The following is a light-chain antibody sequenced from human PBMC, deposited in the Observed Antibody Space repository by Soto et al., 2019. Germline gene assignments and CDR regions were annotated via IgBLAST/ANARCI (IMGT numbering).Light chain of an antibody. CDR1: SSDVGGYNF. J-gene: IGLJ2*01. CDR2: DVT. CDR3: CSYAGSYTLV. Sequence: QSALTQPRSVSGSPGQSVTISCTGTSSDVGGYNFVSWYQQHPGKAPKLMIYDVTKRPSGVPDRFSGSKSGNTASLTISGLQAEDEAEYYCCSYAGSYTLVFGGGTKVTVL. V-gene: IGLV2-11*01.